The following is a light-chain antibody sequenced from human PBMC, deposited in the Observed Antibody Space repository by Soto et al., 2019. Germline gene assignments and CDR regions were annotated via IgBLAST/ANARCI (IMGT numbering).Light chain of an antibody. CDR1: SSNNGSNY. J-gene: IGLJ1*01. V-gene: IGLV1-47*01. CDR2: RNN. CDR3: AAWDDSLSGSYV. Sequence: QSVLTQPPSASGTPGQRVTISCSGSSSNNGSNYVYWYQQLPGTAPKLLIYRNNQRPSGVPDRLSGSKSGTSASLAISWLRSEDEADYYCAAWDDSLSGSYVFGTGTKVTVL.